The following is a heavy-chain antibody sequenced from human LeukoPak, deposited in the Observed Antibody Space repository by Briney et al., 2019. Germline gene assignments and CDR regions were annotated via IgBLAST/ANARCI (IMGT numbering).Heavy chain of an antibody. Sequence: PSETLSLTCTVSGGSTSSYYWSWIRQPPGKGLEWIGYIYYSGSTNYNPSLKSRVTISVDTSKNQFSLKLSSVTAADTAVYYCARADPPGFDPWGQGTLVTVSS. CDR2: IYYSGST. J-gene: IGHJ5*02. V-gene: IGHV4-59*01. CDR3: ARADPPGFDP. CDR1: GGSTSSYY.